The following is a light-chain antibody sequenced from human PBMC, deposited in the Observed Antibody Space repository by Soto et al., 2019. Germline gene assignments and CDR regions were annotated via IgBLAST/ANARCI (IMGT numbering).Light chain of an antibody. V-gene: IGLV2-8*01. Sequence: QSALTQPPSASGSPGQSVTISCTGTSSDVGGYTYVSWYQQHPGKAPKLMIYEVSKRPLGVPDRFSGSKSGNTASLTVSGLQAEDGADYYCSSYAGSNNLVFGGGTKLTVL. CDR2: EVS. CDR3: SSYAGSNNLV. CDR1: SSDVGGYTY. J-gene: IGLJ2*01.